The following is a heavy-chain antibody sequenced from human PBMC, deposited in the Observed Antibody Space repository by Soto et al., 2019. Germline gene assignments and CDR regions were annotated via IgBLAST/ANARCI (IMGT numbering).Heavy chain of an antibody. CDR1: EFTVNTYP. CDR3: ARGASDFWGAYPEIHFFDS. J-gene: IGHJ4*02. Sequence: QPGGSLRLSCAASEFTVNTYPMHWVRQAPGKGLEWVAVISHDEGTKYYGDSMKGRFTISRDNSKNTLYLQMNSLRGDDTAVYYCARGASDFWGAYPEIHFFDSWGQGTLVTVSS. CDR2: ISHDEGTK. D-gene: IGHD3-3*01. V-gene: IGHV3-30-3*01.